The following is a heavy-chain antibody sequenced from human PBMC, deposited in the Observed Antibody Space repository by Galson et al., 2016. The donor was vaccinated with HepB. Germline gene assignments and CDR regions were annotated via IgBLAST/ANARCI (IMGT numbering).Heavy chain of an antibody. CDR1: GFSFSNYW. Sequence: SLRLSCAASGFSFSNYWMHWVRQAPGKGLVWVSRIYRDGSGTDYADSVKGRFTMSTDNAKNTMYLQMNSLRAEDTAVYYCVRDGDAYNFDFWGQGTLVTVSS. D-gene: IGHD5-24*01. CDR2: IYRDGSGT. J-gene: IGHJ4*02. V-gene: IGHV3-74*01. CDR3: VRDGDAYNFDF.